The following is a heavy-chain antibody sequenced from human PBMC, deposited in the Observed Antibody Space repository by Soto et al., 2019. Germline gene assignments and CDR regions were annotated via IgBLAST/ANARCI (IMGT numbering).Heavy chain of an antibody. CDR2: IWYDGSNK. D-gene: IGHD6-13*01. J-gene: IGHJ6*02. V-gene: IGHV3-33*01. CDR1: GFTFSSYG. Sequence: GGSLRLSXAASGFTFSSYGMHWVRQAPGKGLEWVAVIWYDGSNKYYADSVKGRFTISRDNSKNTLYLQMNSLRAEDTAAYYCERDSRPSSWYGYYYYYGMDVWGQGTTVTVSS. CDR3: ERDSRPSSWYGYYYYYGMDV.